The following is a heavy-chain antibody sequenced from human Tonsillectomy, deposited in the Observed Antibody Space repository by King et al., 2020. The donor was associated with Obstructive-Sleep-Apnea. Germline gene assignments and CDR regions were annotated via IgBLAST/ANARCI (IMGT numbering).Heavy chain of an antibody. D-gene: IGHD5-24*01. V-gene: IGHV3-30-3*01. CDR3: AREQGWLRNYYFDY. CDR1: GFTFSSYT. J-gene: IGHJ4*02. Sequence: VQLVESGGGVVQPGRSLRLSCAASGFTFSSYTIHWVRQAPGKGLEWVAIISYDGSNKNYADSVKGRFTISRDNSKNTLYLQLNSLRAEDTAIYYCAREQGWLRNYYFDYWGQGTLVTVSS. CDR2: ISYDGSNK.